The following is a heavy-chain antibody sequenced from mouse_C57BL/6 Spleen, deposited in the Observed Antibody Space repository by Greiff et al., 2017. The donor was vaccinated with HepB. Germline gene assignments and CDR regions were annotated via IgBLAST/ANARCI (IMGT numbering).Heavy chain of an antibody. Sequence: VQLQQSGAELVRPGASVKLSCTASGFNIKDDYMHWVKQRPEQGLEWIGWIDPENGDTEYASKFQGKATITADTSSNTAYLQLSSLTSEDTAVYYCTPPYGFDYFDYWGQGTTLTVSS. J-gene: IGHJ2*01. D-gene: IGHD2-2*01. V-gene: IGHV14-4*01. CDR2: IDPENGDT. CDR1: GFNIKDDY. CDR3: TPPYGFDYFDY.